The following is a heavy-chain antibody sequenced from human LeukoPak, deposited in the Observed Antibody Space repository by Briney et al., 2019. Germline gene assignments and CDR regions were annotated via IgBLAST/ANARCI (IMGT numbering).Heavy chain of an antibody. CDR3: AREYPPDASSWYRYYYYGMDV. Sequence: GASVKVSCKASGYTFTSYGISWVRQAPGQGLEWMGWISAYNGNTNYAQKLQGRVTMTTDTSTSTAYMELRSLRSDDTAVYYCAREYPPDASSWYRYYYYGMDVWGQGTTVTVSS. J-gene: IGHJ6*02. D-gene: IGHD6-13*01. CDR2: ISAYNGNT. V-gene: IGHV1-18*01. CDR1: GYTFTSYG.